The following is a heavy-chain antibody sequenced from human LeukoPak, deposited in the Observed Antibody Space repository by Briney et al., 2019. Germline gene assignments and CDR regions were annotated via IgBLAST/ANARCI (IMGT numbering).Heavy chain of an antibody. J-gene: IGHJ4*02. Sequence: GGSLRLSCAASGFTFSNSGMHWVRQAPGKGLEWVAVIWYDGSNKYYAGSVKGRFTISRDNSKNTLYLEMNSLRAEDTAVYYCARDYYYDSSGYWDYYFDYWGQGTLVSVSS. V-gene: IGHV3-33*08. CDR1: GFTFSNSG. CDR3: ARDYYYDSSGYWDYYFDY. CDR2: IWYDGSNK. D-gene: IGHD3-22*01.